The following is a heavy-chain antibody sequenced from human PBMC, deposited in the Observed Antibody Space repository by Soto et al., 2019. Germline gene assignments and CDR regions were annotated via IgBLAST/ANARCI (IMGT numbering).Heavy chain of an antibody. J-gene: IGHJ4*02. V-gene: IGHV1-69*01. CDR1: GGTISSFG. CDR2: IVPIDGST. D-gene: IGHD3-3*01. Sequence: QVQLVQSGAEVKKPGSSVKVSCTTSGGTISSFGMNWVRQAPGQGLEWMGGIVPIDGSTKYAEKFQGRVTITADASMSTVYMDLSSLRSEDTAVYYCARSFTKSRRGGVAFDYWGQGTLLTVSP. CDR3: ARSFTKSRRGGVAFDY.